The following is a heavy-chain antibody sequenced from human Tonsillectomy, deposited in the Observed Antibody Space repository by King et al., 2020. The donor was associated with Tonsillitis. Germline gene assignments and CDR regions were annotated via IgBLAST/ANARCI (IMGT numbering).Heavy chain of an antibody. CDR2: ISYDRSNK. Sequence: VQLVESGGGVVQPGRSLRLSCAASGFTFSSYGMHWVRQAPGKGLEWVAVISYDRSNKYYADSVKGRFTISRDNSKNTLYLQMNSLRAEDTAVYYCAKDPQTWYSSGWYVMYLNYWGQGTLVTVSS. D-gene: IGHD6-19*01. V-gene: IGHV3-30*18. J-gene: IGHJ4*02. CDR1: GFTFSSYG. CDR3: AKDPQTWYSSGWYVMYLNY.